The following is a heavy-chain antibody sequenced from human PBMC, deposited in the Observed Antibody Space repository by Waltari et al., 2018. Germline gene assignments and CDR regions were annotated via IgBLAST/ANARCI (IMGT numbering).Heavy chain of an antibody. J-gene: IGHJ4*02. CDR2: INGDGYAI. Sequence: EVQLVEAGGDLVQPGGSLRLSCEASGFTFSDYWLHWVRQAPGKGLGWFSRINGDGYAITYSASVQGRFTISRDNTKNTLYLQLNSLRAEDTAVYYCARKGGRGYTYGPFYFDYWGRGTLVTVSS. V-gene: IGHV3-74*01. CDR1: GFTFSDYW. CDR3: ARKGGRGYTYGPFYFDY. D-gene: IGHD5-18*01.